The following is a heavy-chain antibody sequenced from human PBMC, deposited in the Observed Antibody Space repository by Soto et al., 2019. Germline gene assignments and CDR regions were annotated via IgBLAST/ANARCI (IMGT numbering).Heavy chain of an antibody. CDR3: AKQEITMVRGVPLSDPTSIDY. J-gene: IGHJ4*02. Sequence: GGSLRLSCAASGFTFSSYAMSWVRQAPGKGLEWVSAISGSGGSTYYADSVKGRFTISRDNSKNTLYLQMNSLRAEDTAVYYCAKQEITMVRGVPLSDPTSIDYWGQGPLVTVSS. D-gene: IGHD3-10*01. CDR1: GFTFSSYA. V-gene: IGHV3-23*01. CDR2: ISGSGGST.